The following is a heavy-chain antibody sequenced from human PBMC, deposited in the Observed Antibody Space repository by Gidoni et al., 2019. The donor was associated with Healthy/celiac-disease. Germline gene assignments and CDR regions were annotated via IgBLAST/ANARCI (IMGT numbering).Heavy chain of an antibody. CDR1: GGSISSGSYY. D-gene: IGHD4-4*01. J-gene: IGHJ6*03. CDR2: IYTSGST. CDR3: ASTPVTDYYYYYYMDV. Sequence: QVQLQESGPGLVKPSQTLSLTCTVSGGSISSGSYYWSWIRQPAGKGLEWIGRIYTSGSTNYNPSLKSRVTISVDTSKNQFSLKLSSVTAADTAVYYCASTPVTDYYYYYYMDVWGKGTTVTVSS. V-gene: IGHV4-61*02.